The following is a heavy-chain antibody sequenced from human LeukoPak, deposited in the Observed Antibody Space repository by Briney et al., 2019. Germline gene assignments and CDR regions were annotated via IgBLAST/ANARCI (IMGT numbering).Heavy chain of an antibody. D-gene: IGHD3-10*01. J-gene: IGHJ4*02. CDR1: GGSISDNDYS. CDR3: ARRYYFVSGSYYPFDF. CDR2: IHYSGTT. Sequence: SETLSLTCNVSGGSISDNDYSWNWIRQPPGKGLEWMGCIHYSGTTYSNPSLKSRISISVDTSKSQFSLKLRSVTAADTAVYYCARRYYFVSGSYYPFDFWGQGTLVTVSS. V-gene: IGHV4-39*01.